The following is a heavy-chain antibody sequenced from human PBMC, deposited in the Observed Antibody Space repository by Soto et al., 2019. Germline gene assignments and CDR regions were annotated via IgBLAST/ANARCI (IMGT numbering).Heavy chain of an antibody. CDR3: ARDHYDSSGPSDY. V-gene: IGHV1-2*02. CDR2: INPNSGGT. D-gene: IGHD3-22*01. J-gene: IGHJ4*02. CDR1: GYTFTGYY. Sequence: ASVKVSCKASGYTFTGYYMHWVRQAPGQGLEWMGWINPNSGGTNYAQKFQGRVTMTRDTSISTAYMELSRLRSDDTAVYYCARDHYDSSGPSDYWGQGTLVTVSS.